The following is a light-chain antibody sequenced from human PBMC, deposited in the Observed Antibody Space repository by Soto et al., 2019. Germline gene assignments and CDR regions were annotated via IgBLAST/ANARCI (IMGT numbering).Light chain of an antibody. Sequence: EILMTQSPATLSVSPGERATLSCRASQSVSSNLAWYQQKPGQAPRLLIYGVSTRATDIPARFSGSGSGTEFTLTISSLQSEDFAVYYCQQRSNWITFGQGTRLEIK. V-gene: IGKV3-15*01. CDR1: QSVSSN. J-gene: IGKJ5*01. CDR2: GVS. CDR3: QQRSNWIT.